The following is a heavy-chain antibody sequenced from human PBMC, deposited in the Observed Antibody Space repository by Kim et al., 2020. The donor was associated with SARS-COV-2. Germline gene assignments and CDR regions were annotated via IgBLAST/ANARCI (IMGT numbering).Heavy chain of an antibody. D-gene: IGHD1-26*01. J-gene: IGHJ4*02. CDR3: ARGDSGSYYGAFY. V-gene: IGHV1-2*02. Sequence: YAQKFQGRVTMTRDTSISTAYMELSRLRSDDTAVYYCARGDSGSYYGAFYWGQGTLVTVSS.